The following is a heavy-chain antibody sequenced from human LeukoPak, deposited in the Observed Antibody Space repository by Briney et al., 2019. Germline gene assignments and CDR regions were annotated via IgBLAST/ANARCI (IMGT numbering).Heavy chain of an antibody. J-gene: IGHJ4*02. CDR1: GFTVSSNY. V-gene: IGHV3-66*02. D-gene: IGHD3-3*01. CDR3: ARDLRLTTIFGVVSN. CDR2: IYSGGST. Sequence: GGSLRLSCAASGFTVSSNYMSWVRQAPGKGLEWGSVIYSGGSTYYADSVTGRFTISRDNSMNTLYLQMNSLRAEDTAVYYCARDLRLTTIFGVVSNWGQGTLVTVSS.